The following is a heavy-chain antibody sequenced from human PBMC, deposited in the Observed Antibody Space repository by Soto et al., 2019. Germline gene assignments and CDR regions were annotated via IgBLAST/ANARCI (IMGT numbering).Heavy chain of an antibody. CDR1: GGSISSYY. D-gene: IGHD3-22*01. Sequence: PSETLSLTCTVSGGSISSYYWSWIRQPAGKGLEWIGRIYTSGSTNYNPSLKSQVTMSVDTSKNQFSLKLSSVTAADTAVYYCARDSFYDSSGYPGAFDIWGQGTMVTVSS. V-gene: IGHV4-4*07. J-gene: IGHJ3*02. CDR2: IYTSGST. CDR3: ARDSFYDSSGYPGAFDI.